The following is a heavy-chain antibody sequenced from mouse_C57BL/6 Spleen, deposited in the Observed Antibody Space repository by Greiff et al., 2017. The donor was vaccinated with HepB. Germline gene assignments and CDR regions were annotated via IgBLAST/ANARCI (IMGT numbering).Heavy chain of an antibody. V-gene: IGHV5-4*03. CDR1: GFTFSSYA. D-gene: IGHD4-1*01. J-gene: IGHJ2*01. CDR2: ISDGGSYT. CDR3: ARVAGKDYLGS. Sequence: EVKVVESGGGLVKPGGSLKLSCAASGFTFSSYAMSWVRQTPEKRLEWVATISDGGSYTYYPDNVKGRFTISRDNAKNSLYLQMSHLKSEDTAMYYCARVAGKDYLGSWGQGTTLTVSS.